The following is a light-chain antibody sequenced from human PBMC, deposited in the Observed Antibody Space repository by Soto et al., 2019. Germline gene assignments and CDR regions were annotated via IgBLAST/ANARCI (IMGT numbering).Light chain of an antibody. CDR3: CSYAGSGTYV. Sequence: QSVLTQPASVSGSPGQSITISCTGTTGDVGRYNLVSWYQQHPDKAPKLLIYENNKRPSGVSNRFSGSKSGNTASLTISGLQAEDETDYYCCSYAGSGTYVFGSGTKVTVL. CDR2: ENN. CDR1: TGDVGRYNL. J-gene: IGLJ1*01. V-gene: IGLV2-23*01.